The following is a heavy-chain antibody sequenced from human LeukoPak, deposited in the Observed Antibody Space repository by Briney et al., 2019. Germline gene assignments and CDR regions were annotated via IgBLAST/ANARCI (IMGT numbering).Heavy chain of an antibody. D-gene: IGHD6-19*01. CDR2: IYYSGST. Sequence: SETLSLTCTVSGGSISSYYWSWIRQPPGKGLEWIGYIYYSGSTNYNPSLKSRVTISVDTSKNQFSLKLSSVTAADTAVYYCAGILRQWRSGSPMDAFDIWGQGTMVTVSS. CDR1: GGSISSYY. J-gene: IGHJ3*02. V-gene: IGHV4-59*01. CDR3: AGILRQWRSGSPMDAFDI.